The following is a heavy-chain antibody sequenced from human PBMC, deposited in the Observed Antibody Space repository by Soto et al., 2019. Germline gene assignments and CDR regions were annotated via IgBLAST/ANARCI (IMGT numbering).Heavy chain of an antibody. CDR3: AIDGSRNYYYGMDV. V-gene: IGHV1-69*13. Sequence: ASVKVSCKASGGTFSSYAISWVRQAPGQGLEWMGGIIPIFGTANYAQKFQGRVTITADESTSTAYMELSSLRSEDTAVYYCAIDGSRNYYYGMDVWGQGTTVTVSS. J-gene: IGHJ6*02. D-gene: IGHD1-26*01. CDR1: GGTFSSYA. CDR2: IIPIFGTA.